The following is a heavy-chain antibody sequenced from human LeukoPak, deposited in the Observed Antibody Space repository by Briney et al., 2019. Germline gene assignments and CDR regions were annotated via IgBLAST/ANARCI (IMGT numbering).Heavy chain of an antibody. CDR2: IIPILGIA. CDR1: GGTFSSWA. Sequence: GALVKVSCKASGGTFSSWAISWVRQAPGQGLEWMGRIIPILGIANYAQKFQGRVTITADKSTSTAYMELSSLRSEDTAVYYCARDTYYYDSSGLDYWGQGTLVTVSS. CDR3: ARDTYYYDSSGLDY. D-gene: IGHD3-22*01. V-gene: IGHV1-69*04. J-gene: IGHJ4*02.